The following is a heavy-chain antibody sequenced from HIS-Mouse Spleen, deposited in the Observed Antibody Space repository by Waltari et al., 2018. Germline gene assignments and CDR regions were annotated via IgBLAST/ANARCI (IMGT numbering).Heavy chain of an antibody. CDR1: GGSFSGYY. J-gene: IGHJ4*02. V-gene: IGHV4-34*01. D-gene: IGHD1-26*01. CDR2: INHSGST. CDR3: ARGRSGSYYDY. Sequence: QVQLQQWGAGLLKPSETLSLTCAVHGGSFSGYYWSWIRQPPGKGLEWIGEINHSGSTNYNPSLKSRVTISVDTSKNQFSLKLSSVTAADTAVYYCARGRSGSYYDYWGQGTLVTVSS.